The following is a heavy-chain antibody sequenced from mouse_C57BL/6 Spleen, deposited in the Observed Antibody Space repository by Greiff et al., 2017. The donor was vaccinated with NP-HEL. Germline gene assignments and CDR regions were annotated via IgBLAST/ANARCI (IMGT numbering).Heavy chain of an antibody. CDR1: GYTFTSYW. V-gene: IGHV1-69*01. CDR2: IDPSDSYT. CDR3: ARGLRVYAMDY. J-gene: IGHJ4*01. D-gene: IGHD3-1*01. Sequence: QVQLQQPGAELVMPGASVKLSCKASGYTFTSYWMHWVKQRPGQGLEWIGEIDPSDSYTNYNQKFKGKSTLTVDKSSSTAYMQLSSLTSEDSAVYYCARGLRVYAMDYWGQGTSVTVAS.